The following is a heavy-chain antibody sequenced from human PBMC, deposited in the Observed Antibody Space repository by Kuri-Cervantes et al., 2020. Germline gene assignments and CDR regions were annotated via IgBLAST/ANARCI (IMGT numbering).Heavy chain of an antibody. Sequence: LPCAASGFPFSSYAMHWVRQAPGKGLEWVAVISYDGSNKYYADAVKGRFTISRDNAKNSVHLQMNSLRGEDTAVYYCTTFEKWGQGTLVTVSS. CDR2: ISYDGSNK. V-gene: IGHV3-30-3*01. J-gene: IGHJ4*02. CDR3: TTFEK. CDR1: GFPFSSYA. D-gene: IGHD1-14*01.